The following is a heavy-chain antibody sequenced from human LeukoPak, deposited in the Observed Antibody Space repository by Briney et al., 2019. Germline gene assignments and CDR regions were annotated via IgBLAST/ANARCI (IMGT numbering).Heavy chain of an antibody. D-gene: IGHD6-19*01. V-gene: IGHV5-51*01. CDR2: LYPGDSAS. Sequence: GESLKISCKGSGYNFTSYWIGWVRQMPGKGLEWMGMLYPGDSASRFSPSFQGRVTMSVDRSINTAYLQWSSLRASDTAMYYCATSREVAGSHAFDIWGQGTVVTVSS. CDR1: GYNFTSYW. CDR3: ATSREVAGSHAFDI. J-gene: IGHJ3*02.